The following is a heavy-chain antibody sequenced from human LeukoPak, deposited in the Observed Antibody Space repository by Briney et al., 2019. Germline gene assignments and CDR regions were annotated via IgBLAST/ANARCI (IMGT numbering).Heavy chain of an antibody. CDR3: ARDRNYYDSSGYYYVRDAFDI. D-gene: IGHD3-22*01. V-gene: IGHV1-2*06. J-gene: IGHJ3*02. Sequence: ASVKVSCKASGYTFTGYYMHWVRQAPGQGLEWMGRINPDGGGTNYAQKFQGRVTMTRDTSISTAYMELSRLRSDDTAVYCCARDRNYYDSSGYYYVRDAFDIWGQGTMVTVSS. CDR1: GYTFTGYY. CDR2: INPDGGGT.